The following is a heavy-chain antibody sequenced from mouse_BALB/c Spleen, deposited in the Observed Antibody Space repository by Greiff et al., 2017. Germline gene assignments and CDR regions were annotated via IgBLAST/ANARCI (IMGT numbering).Heavy chain of an antibody. Sequence: EVQLQQSGPELVKPGASVKIPCKASGYTFTDYNMDWVKQSHGKSLEWIGDINPNNGGTIYNQKFKGKATLTVAKSSSTAYMELRSLTSEDTAVYYCARRGDGYYPYFDYWGQGTTLTVSS. CDR2: INPNNGGT. D-gene: IGHD2-3*01. V-gene: IGHV1-18*01. CDR1: GYTFTDYN. J-gene: IGHJ2*01. CDR3: ARRGDGYYPYFDY.